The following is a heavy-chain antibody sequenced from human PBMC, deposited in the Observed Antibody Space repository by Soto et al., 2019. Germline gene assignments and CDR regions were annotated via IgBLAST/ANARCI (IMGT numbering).Heavy chain of an antibody. Sequence: LGESLKISCKGSGYSFTSYWIGWVRQMPGKGLEWMGIIYPGDSDTRYSPSFQGQVTISADKSISTAYLQWSSLKASDTAMYYCARQAYDFWSGLSFYYYYYGMDVWGQGTTVTVSS. D-gene: IGHD3-3*01. CDR3: ARQAYDFWSGLSFYYYYYGMDV. V-gene: IGHV5-51*01. J-gene: IGHJ6*02. CDR2: IYPGDSDT. CDR1: GYSFTSYW.